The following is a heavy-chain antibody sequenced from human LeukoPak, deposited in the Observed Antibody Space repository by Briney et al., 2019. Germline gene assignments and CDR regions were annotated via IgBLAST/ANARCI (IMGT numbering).Heavy chain of an antibody. CDR3: ARGVTAVPA. J-gene: IGHJ5*02. Sequence: GRSLRLSCAASGFTVSNNYMGWVRQAPGEGLEWVSFIYSDISTYYAASVKGRFTISRDDSNNTLFLQMNSLRAEDTAVYYCARGVTAVPAWGQGTLVTVSS. CDR2: IYSDIST. V-gene: IGHV3-66*01. D-gene: IGHD2-21*02. CDR1: GFTVSNNY.